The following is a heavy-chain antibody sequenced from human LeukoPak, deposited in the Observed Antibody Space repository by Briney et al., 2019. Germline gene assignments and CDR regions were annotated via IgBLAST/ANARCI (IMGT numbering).Heavy chain of an antibody. CDR2: IKQDGSEK. J-gene: IGHJ4*02. Sequence: GGSLRLSCAASGFTFSSYWMSWVRQAPGKGLEWVANIKQDGSEKYYVDSVKGRFTISRDNARNSLYLQMNSLRAGDTAVYYCARVMTTVIKAFDYWGQGTLVTVSS. CDR3: ARVMTTVIKAFDY. D-gene: IGHD4-17*01. V-gene: IGHV3-7*01. CDR1: GFTFSSYW.